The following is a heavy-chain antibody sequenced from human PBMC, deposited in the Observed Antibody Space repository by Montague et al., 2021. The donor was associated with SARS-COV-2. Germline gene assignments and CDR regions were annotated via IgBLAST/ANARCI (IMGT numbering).Heavy chain of an antibody. Sequence: SLRLSCAASGFTFSDYYMSWFRQAPGKGLEWLSYISSGGTTIFYADSVKGRLTISRDNAENPLYLQVNSLRGEDTAVYYCARVSSNWSDAFDVWGQGTMVTVSS. V-gene: IGHV3-11*01. CDR1: GFTFSDYY. CDR2: ISSGGTTI. CDR3: ARVSSNWSDAFDV. D-gene: IGHD6-13*01. J-gene: IGHJ3*01.